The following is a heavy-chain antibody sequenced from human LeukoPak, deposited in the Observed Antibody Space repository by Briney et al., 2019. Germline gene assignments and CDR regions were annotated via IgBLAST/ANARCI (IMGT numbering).Heavy chain of an antibody. V-gene: IGHV4-38-2*01. CDR3: ARNYRDSSVYSPFDY. D-gene: IGHD3-22*01. Sequence: PSETLSLTCSVSGYSISNAYYWGWIRQAPGKRLEWIGSFYQSGTTYYNPSLRSRVTISVDTSKNQFSLKLSSVTAADTAVYYCARNYRDSSVYSPFDYWGQGTLVTVSS. CDR2: FYQSGTT. CDR1: GYSISNAYY. J-gene: IGHJ4*02.